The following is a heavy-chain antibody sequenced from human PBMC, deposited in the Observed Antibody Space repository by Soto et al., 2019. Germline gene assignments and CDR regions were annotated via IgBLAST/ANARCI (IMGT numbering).Heavy chain of an antibody. D-gene: IGHD2-2*01. V-gene: IGHV4-38-2*01. CDR3: GHLKTDTEVTPAPPLFDS. Sequence: SETLSLTCAVSCFASSSDSYWGWMRQSPGKGLEWIGTLSHSGRTFYNPSLKSRVTISADTTKNQFSLSLTSVTAADTAVYYCGHLKTDTEVTPAPPLFDSWGQGTLVTVSS. CDR2: LSHSGRT. CDR1: CFASSSDSY. J-gene: IGHJ4*02.